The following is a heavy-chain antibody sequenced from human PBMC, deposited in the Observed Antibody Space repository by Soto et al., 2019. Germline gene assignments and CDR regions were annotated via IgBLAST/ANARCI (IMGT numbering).Heavy chain of an antibody. CDR3: ARDQSWRDLVWWFDP. V-gene: IGHV3-49*03. CDR2: IRSKAYGGTT. CDR1: GFTFGDYA. D-gene: IGHD3-16*01. J-gene: IGHJ5*02. Sequence: GGSLRLSCTASGFTFGDYAMSWLRQAPGKGLEWVGFIRSKAYGGTTEYAASVKGRFTISRDDSKSIAYLQMNSLKTEDTAVYYCARDQSWRDLVWWFDPWGQGTLVTVSS.